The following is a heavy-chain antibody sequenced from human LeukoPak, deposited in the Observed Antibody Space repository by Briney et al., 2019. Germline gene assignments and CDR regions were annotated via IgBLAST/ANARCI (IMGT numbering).Heavy chain of an antibody. V-gene: IGHV4-61*02. Sequence: PSETLSLTCTVSGGSISSNSYYWSWIRQPAGKGLEWIGRIYTSGSTDYNPSLKSRVTISKDTSKNEFSLKLSSVTAADTAVYYCARDLMGIAYRGAFYYWGQGTLVTVSS. J-gene: IGHJ4*02. D-gene: IGHD6-13*01. CDR1: GGSISSNSYY. CDR2: IYTSGST. CDR3: ARDLMGIAYRGAFYY.